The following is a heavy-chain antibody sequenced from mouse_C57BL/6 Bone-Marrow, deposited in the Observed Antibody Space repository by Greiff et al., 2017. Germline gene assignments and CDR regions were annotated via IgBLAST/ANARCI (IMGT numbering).Heavy chain of an antibody. J-gene: IGHJ2*01. CDR1: GYTFTDYY. CDR3: ARGGRDFDY. Sequence: EVQLQQSGPELVKPGASVKISCKASGYTFTDYYLNWVQQSHGKSLEWIGDINPNNGGTSYNQKFKGKATFTVDNSSITAYMELRSLTSEDSAVYDCARGGRDFDYWGQGTTLTVSS. CDR2: INPNNGGT. V-gene: IGHV1-26*01. D-gene: IGHD3-3*01.